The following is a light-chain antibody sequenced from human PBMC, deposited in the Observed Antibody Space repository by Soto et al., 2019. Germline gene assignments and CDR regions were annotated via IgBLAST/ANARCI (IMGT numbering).Light chain of an antibody. CDR2: GAS. V-gene: IGKV3D-15*01. J-gene: IGKJ5*01. Sequence: EIVLTPSPDTLSLSPVESAPLSCMASQSVTSSHLAWYQQKPGQAPRLLIYGASSRATGIPDRFSGSGSGTEFNLTISSLQSEDFAVYYCQQYNNWPITFGQGTRVDIK. CDR1: QSVTSSH. CDR3: QQYNNWPIT.